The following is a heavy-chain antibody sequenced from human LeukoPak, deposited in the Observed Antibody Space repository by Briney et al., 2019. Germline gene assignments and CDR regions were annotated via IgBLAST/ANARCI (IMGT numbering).Heavy chain of an antibody. Sequence: GGPLRLSCAASGLTFRNYGMHWVRQAPGKGLEWVAVIWYDGSNKYYADSVKGRFTISRDNSKDTLYLQTNSLRAEDTAVYYCATDRNSGKYYDYWGQGTLVSVSS. D-gene: IGHD1-26*01. V-gene: IGHV3-33*01. CDR3: ATDRNSGKYYDY. J-gene: IGHJ4*02. CDR1: GLTFRNYG. CDR2: IWYDGSNK.